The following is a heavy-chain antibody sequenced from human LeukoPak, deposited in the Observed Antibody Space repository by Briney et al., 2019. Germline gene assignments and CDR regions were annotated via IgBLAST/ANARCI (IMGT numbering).Heavy chain of an antibody. D-gene: IGHD6-6*01. CDR3: TRLYSSSSWGAFDY. Sequence: GESLKISFKGSGXTFSNYWIAWVRQMPGKGLEWMGIIYPPDSDTRYSPSFQGQVTISVDKSISTAFLQWITLKASDTAMYYCTRLYSSSSWGAFDYWGQGTLVTVSS. CDR1: GXTFSNYW. J-gene: IGHJ4*02. V-gene: IGHV5-51*01. CDR2: IYPPDSDT.